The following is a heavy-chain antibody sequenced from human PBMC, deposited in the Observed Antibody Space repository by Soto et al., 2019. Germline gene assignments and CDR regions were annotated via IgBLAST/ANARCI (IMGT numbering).Heavy chain of an antibody. CDR3: AKEGAAGITRSWFDP. V-gene: IGHV3-43*01. CDR2: ISWDGGST. D-gene: IGHD6-13*01. J-gene: IGHJ5*02. CDR1: GFTFDDYT. Sequence: GGSLRLSCAASGFTFDDYTMHWVRQAPGKGLEWVSLISWDGGSTYYADSVKGRFTISRDNSKNSLYLQMNSLRTEDTALYYCAKEGAAGITRSWFDPGGQGTLVTVSS.